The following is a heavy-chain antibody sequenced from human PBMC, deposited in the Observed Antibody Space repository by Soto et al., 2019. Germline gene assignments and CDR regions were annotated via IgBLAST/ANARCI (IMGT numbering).Heavy chain of an antibody. V-gene: IGHV4-39*01. CDR3: ASPKIAFYNWFDP. CDR2: MYYSGTT. CDR1: GGSISSSSYF. Sequence: SETLSLTCTVSGGSISSSSYFWGWIRQPPGKGLEWIGSMYYSGTTYYNPSLKSRVTISVDTSKNQFSLKLSSVTAADTAVYYCASPKIAFYNWFDPWGQGTLVTVSS. D-gene: IGHD3-3*02. J-gene: IGHJ5*02.